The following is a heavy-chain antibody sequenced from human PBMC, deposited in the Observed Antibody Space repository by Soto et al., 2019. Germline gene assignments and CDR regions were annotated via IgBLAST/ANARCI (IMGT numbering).Heavy chain of an antibody. CDR2: IYWDDEK. CDR1: GFSLSTSGVG. J-gene: IGHJ4*02. V-gene: IGHV2-5*02. Sequence: QITLKESGPTLVKPTQTLTLTCTFSGFSLSTSGVGVGWIRQPPGKALEWLAIIYWDDEKRYSPSLKTRLTVTXDXXXXXXXXXXXXXXXXXXXXXXXXXXXXFXSGKQFDYWGQGTLVSVSS. CDR3: XXXXXFXSGKQFDY.